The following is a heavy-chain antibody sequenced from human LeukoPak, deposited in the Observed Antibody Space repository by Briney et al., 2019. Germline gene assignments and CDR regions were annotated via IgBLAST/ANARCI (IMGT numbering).Heavy chain of an antibody. V-gene: IGHV3-23*01. CDR3: GKTTVGYSSGQKPAWPVDY. D-gene: IGHD5-18*01. J-gene: IGHJ4*02. Sequence: PGGSLRLSCAASGFTFSSYAMSWVRQAPGKGLEWVAGIFGSGGSPHYADPVKGRFTISRDSSRNTVYLQINSLRAEDTAVYYCGKTTVGYSSGQKPAWPVDYWGQGTLVTVSS. CDR1: GFTFSSYA. CDR2: IFGSGGSP.